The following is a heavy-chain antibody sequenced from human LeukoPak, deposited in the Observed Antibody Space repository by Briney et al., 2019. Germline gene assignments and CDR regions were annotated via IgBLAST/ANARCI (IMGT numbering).Heavy chain of an antibody. V-gene: IGHV4-39*01. J-gene: IGHJ4*02. Sequence: SETLSLTCTVSGGSISSSSYYGGWIRQPPGKGLEWIGSIYYSGSTYYNPSLKSRVTISVDTSKNQFSLKLSSVTAADTAVYYCAKHDFPWYFDYRGQGTLVTVSS. CDR3: AKHDFPWYFDY. CDR1: GGSISSSSYY. CDR2: IYYSGST. D-gene: IGHD3/OR15-3a*01.